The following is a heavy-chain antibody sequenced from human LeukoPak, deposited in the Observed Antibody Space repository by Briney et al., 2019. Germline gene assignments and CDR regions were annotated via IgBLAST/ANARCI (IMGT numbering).Heavy chain of an antibody. Sequence: ASVKVSCKASGYTFRSYGISRVRQAPGQGLEWMGWISAYNGDTNYAQSLQGRVTMTTETSTNTAYMELRSLRSDDTALYFCARDKGKWEHWRYFDYWGQGTLVTVSS. CDR3: ARDKGKWEHWRYFDY. V-gene: IGHV1-18*01. J-gene: IGHJ4*02. CDR2: ISAYNGDT. CDR1: GYTFRSYG. D-gene: IGHD1-26*01.